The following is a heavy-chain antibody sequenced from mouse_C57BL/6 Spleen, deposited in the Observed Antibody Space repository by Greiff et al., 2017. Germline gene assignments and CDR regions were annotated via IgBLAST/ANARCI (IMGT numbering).Heavy chain of an antibody. CDR1: GFTFSDYG. J-gene: IGHJ1*03. Sequence: DVKLVESGGGLVKPGGSLKLSCAASGFTFSDYGMHWVRQAPEKGLEWVAYISSGSSTIYYADTVKGRITISRDNAKNTLFLQMTSLRSEDTAMYYCARPGDYSSYWYFDVWGTGTTVTVSS. V-gene: IGHV5-17*01. CDR2: ISSGSSTI. CDR3: ARPGDYSSYWYFDV. D-gene: IGHD1-1*01.